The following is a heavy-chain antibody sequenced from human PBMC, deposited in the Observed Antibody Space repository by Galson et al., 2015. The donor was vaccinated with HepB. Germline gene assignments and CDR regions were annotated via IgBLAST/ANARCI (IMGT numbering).Heavy chain of an antibody. CDR2: IYYSGST. V-gene: IGHV4-31*03. CDR3: ARESDRDLLGPPDY. Sequence: TLSLTCTVSGGSISSSGYYWSWIRQPPGKGLEWIGYIYYSGSTDYNPSLKSRVTISLDTFKNHFSLNLISVTAADTAVYYCARESDRDLLGPPDYWGQGIPVTVSS. CDR1: GGSISSSGYY. J-gene: IGHJ4*02. D-gene: IGHD2-21*01.